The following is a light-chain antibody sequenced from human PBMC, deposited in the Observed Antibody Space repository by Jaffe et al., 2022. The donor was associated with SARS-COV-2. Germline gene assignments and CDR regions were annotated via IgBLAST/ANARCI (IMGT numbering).Light chain of an antibody. V-gene: IGLV2-14*01. Sequence: QSALTQPASVSGSPGQSITISCSGTSSDIGGYDFVSWYQHHPGKAPKLIIYEVTNRPSGISNRFSGSKSGNTASLTISGLQAEDEADYYCSSHTSIPTVVFGGGTKLTVL. CDR3: SSHTSIPTVV. CDR1: SSDIGGYDF. CDR2: EVT. J-gene: IGLJ3*02.